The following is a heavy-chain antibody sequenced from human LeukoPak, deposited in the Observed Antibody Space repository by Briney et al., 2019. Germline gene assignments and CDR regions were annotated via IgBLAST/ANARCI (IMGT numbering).Heavy chain of an antibody. CDR2: ISAGGGST. Sequence: GGSLRLSCAASGLTFSDYSMTWVRQAPGKGLFWVSGISAGGGSTYYADSVKGRFSISRDNSRNTLYLQMNSLRAEDTAVYYCAKDAAGPEYWGQGTLVTVSS. V-gene: IGHV3-23*01. J-gene: IGHJ4*02. CDR3: AKDAAGPEY. CDR1: GLTFSDYS. D-gene: IGHD6-13*01.